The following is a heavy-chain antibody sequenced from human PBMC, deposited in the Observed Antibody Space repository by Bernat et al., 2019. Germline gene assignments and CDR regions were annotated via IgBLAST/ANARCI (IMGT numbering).Heavy chain of an antibody. CDR3: ARGREYSSSSGGDY. CDR2: ISYDGSNK. D-gene: IGHD6-6*01. V-gene: IGHV3-30-3*01. J-gene: IGHJ4*02. Sequence: QVQLVESGGGVVQPGRSLRLSCAASGFTFSSYAMHWVRQAPGKGLGWVAVISYDGSNKYYADSVKGRFTISRDNSKNTLYLQMNSLRAEDTAVYYCARGREYSSSSGGDYWGQGTLVTVSS. CDR1: GFTFSSYA.